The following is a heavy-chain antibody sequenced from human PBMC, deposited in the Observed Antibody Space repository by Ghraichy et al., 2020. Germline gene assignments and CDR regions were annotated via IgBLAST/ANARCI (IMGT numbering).Heavy chain of an antibody. CDR1: GFTFSSYS. Sequence: GGSLRLSCAASGFTFSSYSMNWVRQAPGKGLEWVSYISSSSSTIYYADSVKGRFTISRDNAKNSLYLQMNSLRDEDTAVYYCARFESPALTWGAFDIWGQGTMVTVSS. D-gene: IGHD2-2*01. CDR3: ARFESPALTWGAFDI. V-gene: IGHV3-48*02. J-gene: IGHJ3*02. CDR2: ISSSSSTI.